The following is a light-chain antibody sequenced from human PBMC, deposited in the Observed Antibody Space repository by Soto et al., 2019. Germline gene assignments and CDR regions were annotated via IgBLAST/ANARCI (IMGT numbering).Light chain of an antibody. CDR3: QQYNNWPPT. V-gene: IGKV3-15*01. CDR2: AAS. CDR1: QSVSSK. J-gene: IGKJ1*01. Sequence: IVMTQSPATLSGSPGEGATLSCRASQSVSSKFAWYQQKPGQAPRPLIYAASTRATGIPARFSGSGSGTEFTLIISSLQSEDFAVYYCQQYNNWPPTFGQGTKVDIK.